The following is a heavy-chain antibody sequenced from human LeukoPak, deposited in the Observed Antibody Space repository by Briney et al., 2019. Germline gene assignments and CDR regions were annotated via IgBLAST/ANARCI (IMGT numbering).Heavy chain of an antibody. Sequence: GASVKVSCKASGYTFTGYYMHWVRQAPGQGLEWMGWINPNSGGTNYAQKFQGRVTMTRDTSISTAYMELSRLRSDDTAVYYCARGLDIAVVEAAKNWFDPWGQGTLVTVSS. CDR1: GYTFTGYY. D-gene: IGHD2-15*01. CDR2: INPNSGGT. V-gene: IGHV1-2*02. J-gene: IGHJ5*02. CDR3: ARGLDIAVVEAAKNWFDP.